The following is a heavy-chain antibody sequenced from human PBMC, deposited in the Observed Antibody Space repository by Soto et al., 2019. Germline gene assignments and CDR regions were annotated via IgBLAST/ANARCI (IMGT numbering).Heavy chain of an antibody. Sequence: SETLSLTCAVYGGSFSGYYWSWIRQAPGKGLEWIGEINHSGSTNYNPSLKSRVTISVDTSKNQFSLKLSSVTAADTAVYYCARVYGGSSDFDYWGQGTLVTVSS. CDR2: INHSGST. CDR1: GGSFSGYY. D-gene: IGHD6-13*01. V-gene: IGHV4-34*01. CDR3: ARVYGGSSDFDY. J-gene: IGHJ4*02.